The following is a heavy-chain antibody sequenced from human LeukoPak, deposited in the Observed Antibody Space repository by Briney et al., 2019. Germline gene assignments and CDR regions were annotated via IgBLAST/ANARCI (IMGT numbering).Heavy chain of an antibody. CDR3: ARGVAVAGTLDY. D-gene: IGHD6-19*01. J-gene: IGHJ4*02. CDR1: GGSFSGYY. CDR2: INHSGST. Sequence: SETLSLTCAVYGGSFSGYYWSWIRQPPGKGLEWIGEINHSGSTNYNPSLKSRVTISVDTSKNQFSLKLSSVTAADTAVYYCARGVAVAGTLDYWGQGTLVTASS. V-gene: IGHV4-34*01.